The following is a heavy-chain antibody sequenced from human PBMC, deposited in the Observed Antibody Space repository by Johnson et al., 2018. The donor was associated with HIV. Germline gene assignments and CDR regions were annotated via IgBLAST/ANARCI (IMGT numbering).Heavy chain of an antibody. Sequence: QVRLVESGGGVVQPGGSLRLSCAASGFTFSSYGMHWVRQAPGKGLEWVAFIRYDGSNKYYADSVKGRFTISRDNSKNTLYLQMNSLRAEDTAVYYCAKDGGSYGGAFDIWGQGTMVTVSS. V-gene: IGHV3-30*02. CDR1: GFTFSSYG. D-gene: IGHD1-26*01. J-gene: IGHJ3*02. CDR3: AKDGGSYGGAFDI. CDR2: IRYDGSNK.